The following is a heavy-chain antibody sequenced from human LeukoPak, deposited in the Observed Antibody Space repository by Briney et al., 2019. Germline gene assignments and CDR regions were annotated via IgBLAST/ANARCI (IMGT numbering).Heavy chain of an antibody. CDR3: AKDHESDGYPCLDH. CDR2: IRYDGSNK. V-gene: IGHV3-30*02. J-gene: IGHJ4*02. D-gene: IGHD3-22*01. CDR1: GFTFSSYG. Sequence: GGSLRLSCAASGFTFSSYGMHWVRQAPGKGLEWVAFIRYDGSNKYYADSVKGRFTISRDNSKNTLYLQMNSLRAEDTAVYYCAKDHESDGYPCLDHWGLGTLVTVSS.